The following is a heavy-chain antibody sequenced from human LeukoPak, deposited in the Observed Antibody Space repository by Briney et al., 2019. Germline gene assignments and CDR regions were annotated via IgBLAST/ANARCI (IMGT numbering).Heavy chain of an antibody. Sequence: SETLSLICSISDGSISGYYWSWIRQPPGKGLEWIANINYGGSTNYRPSLKSRVSMSVDTSKNQFSRKLRSVTAADTAVYFCARHRDYGRGWYGFDYWGQGILVTVSS. V-gene: IGHV4-59*08. CDR2: INYGGST. CDR3: ARHRDYGRGWYGFDY. D-gene: IGHD6-19*01. J-gene: IGHJ4*02. CDR1: DGSISGYY.